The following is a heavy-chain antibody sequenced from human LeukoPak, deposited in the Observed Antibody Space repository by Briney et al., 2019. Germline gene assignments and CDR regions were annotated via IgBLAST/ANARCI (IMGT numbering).Heavy chain of an antibody. CDR2: IKHGGGEK. Sequence: GGSLRLSCAASGFTFSSYWMSWVRQAPGKGLEWVANIKHGGGEKYYVDSVKGRLIISRDNAKNSLYLQMNSLRAEDAAVYYCARGSWGSGNYYISEWFDPWGQGTMVTVSS. V-gene: IGHV3-7*01. D-gene: IGHD3-10*01. CDR3: ARGSWGSGNYYISEWFDP. J-gene: IGHJ5*02. CDR1: GFTFSSYW.